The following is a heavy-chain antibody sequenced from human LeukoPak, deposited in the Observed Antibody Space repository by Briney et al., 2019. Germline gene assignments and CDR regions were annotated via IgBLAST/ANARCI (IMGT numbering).Heavy chain of an antibody. CDR3: TTDAAGYNYGSLGY. V-gene: IGHV3-15*01. D-gene: IGHD5-18*01. Sequence: GGSLRLSCAASGFTFSDAWMSWVRQAPGKGLEWVGRIKSKTDGGTTDYVPPVKGRFTISRDDSKNTVYLQMNSLKIEDTAVYYCTTDAAGYNYGSLGYWGQGTLVTVSS. CDR2: IKSKTDGGTT. CDR1: GFTFSDAW. J-gene: IGHJ4*02.